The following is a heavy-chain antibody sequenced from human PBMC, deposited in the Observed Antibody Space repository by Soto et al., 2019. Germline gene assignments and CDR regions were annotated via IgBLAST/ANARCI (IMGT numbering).Heavy chain of an antibody. V-gene: IGHV3-23*01. D-gene: IGHD3-22*01. J-gene: IGHJ6*02. CDR1: GFTFSSYA. CDR2: ISGSGGST. Sequence: GSLRLSCAASGFTFSSYAMSWVRQAPGKGLEWVSAISGSGGSTYYADSVKGRFTISRDNSKNTLYLQMNSLRAEDTAVYYCAKSGTYYYDSSGYSPSPYYYYGMDVWGQGTTVTVSS. CDR3: AKSGTYYYDSSGYSPSPYYYYGMDV.